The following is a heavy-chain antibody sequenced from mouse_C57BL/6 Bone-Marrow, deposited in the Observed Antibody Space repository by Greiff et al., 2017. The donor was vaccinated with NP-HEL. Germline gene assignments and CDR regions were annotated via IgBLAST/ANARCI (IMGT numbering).Heavy chain of an antibody. D-gene: IGHD1-1*01. CDR2: ISSGSSTL. V-gene: IGHV5-17*01. J-gene: IGHJ1*03. CDR3: ARGSHYYYYGSSYHYWYFDV. Sequence: EVKVVESGGGLVKPGGSLKLSCAASGFTFSDYGMHWVRQAPEKGLEWVAYISSGSSTLYYGDTVKGRFTISRDNAKNTLFLQMTSLRSEDTAMYYCARGSHYYYYGSSYHYWYFDVWGTGTTVTVSS. CDR1: GFTFSDYG.